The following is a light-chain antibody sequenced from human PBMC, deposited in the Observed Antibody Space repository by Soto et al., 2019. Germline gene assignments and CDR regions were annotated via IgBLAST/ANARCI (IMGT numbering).Light chain of an antibody. CDR1: QSVNNY. Sequence: EIVLTQSPATVSLSPGERATLSCRASQSVNNYLAWYQQKPGQAPRLLIYEASNRATGIPARFSGSGSGTDFTLTISSLEPEDFAVYYCQQCYNWRWTFGQGTKVDIK. CDR2: EAS. V-gene: IGKV3-11*01. J-gene: IGKJ1*01. CDR3: QQCYNWRWT.